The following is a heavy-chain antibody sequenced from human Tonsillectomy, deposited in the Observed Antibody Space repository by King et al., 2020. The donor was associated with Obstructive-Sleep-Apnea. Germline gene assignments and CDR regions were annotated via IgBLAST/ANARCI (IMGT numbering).Heavy chain of an antibody. D-gene: IGHD5-18*01. CDR1: GGSISSYY. J-gene: IGHJ4*02. CDR2: VYHSGST. V-gene: IGHV4-59*08. CDR3: AISVDTAMVFDY. Sequence: VQLQESGPGLVKPSETLSLTCTVSGGSISSYYWSWIRQPPGKGLEWIGYVYHSGSTNYNPSLKSRVTISVDTSKKQFSLKLSSVTAADTAVYYCAISVDTAMVFDYWGQGTLVTVSS.